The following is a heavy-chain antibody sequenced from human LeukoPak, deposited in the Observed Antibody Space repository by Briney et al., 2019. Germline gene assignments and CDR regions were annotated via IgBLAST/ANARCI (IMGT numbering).Heavy chain of an antibody. V-gene: IGHV1-2*02. J-gene: IGHJ3*02. CDR2: INPNSGGT. Sequence: ASVKVSCKASGYTFTGYYMHWVRQAPGQGLEWMGWINPNSGGTNYAQKFQGRVTMTRDTSISTAYMELSRLRSDDTAVYCCARDRCSGGSCYGHDAFDIWGQGTMVTVSS. D-gene: IGHD2-15*01. CDR1: GYTFTGYY. CDR3: ARDRCSGGSCYGHDAFDI.